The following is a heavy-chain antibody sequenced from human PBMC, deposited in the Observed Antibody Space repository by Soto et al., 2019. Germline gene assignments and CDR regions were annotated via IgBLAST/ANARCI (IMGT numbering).Heavy chain of an antibody. Sequence: QVQLQESGPGLVKPSETLSLTCTVSGGSISSYYWSWIRQPPGKGLEWIGYIYYSGSTNYNPSLKRRVTISVDTSKNQFSLKLSSVTAADTAVYYCARVWGGAFDIWGQGTMVTFSS. D-gene: IGHD3-10*01. J-gene: IGHJ3*02. V-gene: IGHV4-59*01. CDR2: IYYSGST. CDR3: ARVWGGAFDI. CDR1: GGSISSYY.